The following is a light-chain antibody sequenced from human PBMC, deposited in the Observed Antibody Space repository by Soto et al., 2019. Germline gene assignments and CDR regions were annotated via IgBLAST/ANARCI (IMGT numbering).Light chain of an antibody. CDR2: GAA. Sequence: EIVMTQSPATLSLSPGERATLSFRASQSVFSSLAWYQQKPGQAPRLLIYGAATRATGIPGRFSGSGSGTEFTLTISSLQSEDFAVYYCQQYHNWPAFGQGTKVDIK. V-gene: IGKV3-15*01. J-gene: IGKJ1*01. CDR1: QSVFSS. CDR3: QQYHNWPA.